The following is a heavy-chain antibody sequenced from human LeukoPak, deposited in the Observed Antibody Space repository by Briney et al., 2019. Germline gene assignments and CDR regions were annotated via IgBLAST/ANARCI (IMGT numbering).Heavy chain of an antibody. V-gene: IGHV3-33*03. Sequence: GGSLTLSCAACGFTFNSNGKQWVRQARGKGREGVALIWYDGINKYYAASVQGLFTISSDHSENTLYLQMNSLRVEDTAVYYCAKAGDSSGYYPAFYYYMDVWGKGTTVTVSS. J-gene: IGHJ6*03. CDR2: IWYDGINK. CDR3: AKAGDSSGYYPAFYYYMDV. CDR1: GFTFNSNG. D-gene: IGHD3-22*01.